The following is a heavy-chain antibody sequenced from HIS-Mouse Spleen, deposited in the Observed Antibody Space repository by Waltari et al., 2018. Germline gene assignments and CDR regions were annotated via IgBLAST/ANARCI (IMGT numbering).Heavy chain of an antibody. V-gene: IGHV3-30*18. J-gene: IGHJ4*02. Sequence: QVQLVESGGGVVQPGRSLRLSCAASGFTFSSYGMHWVRQAPGKGLEWLSVISYDGINKYYADSVKGRFTISRDNSKNTLYLQMNSLRAEDTAVYYCAKVNSGSYYFDYWGQGTLVTVSS. CDR3: AKVNSGSYYFDY. D-gene: IGHD1-26*01. CDR1: GFTFSSYG. CDR2: ISYDGINK.